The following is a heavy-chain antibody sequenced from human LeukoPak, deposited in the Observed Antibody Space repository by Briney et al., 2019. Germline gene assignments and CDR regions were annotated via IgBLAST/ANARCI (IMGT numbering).Heavy chain of an antibody. J-gene: IGHJ4*02. CDR3: ARDSSTYYDSLTGYHPIDG. D-gene: IGHD3-9*01. CDR1: GYTFASYG. V-gene: IGHV1-18*01. CDR2: ISAYNGNT. Sequence: ASVKVSCKASGYTFASYGISWVRQAPGQGLEWMGWISAYNGNTNYAQKLQGRVTMTTDTSTSTAYMELRSLRSDDTAVYYCARDSSTYYDSLTGYHPIDGWSQGTLVTVSS.